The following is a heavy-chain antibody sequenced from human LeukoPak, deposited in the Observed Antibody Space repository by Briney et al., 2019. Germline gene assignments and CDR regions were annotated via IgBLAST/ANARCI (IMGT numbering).Heavy chain of an antibody. Sequence: SETLCLTCTVSGGSISSGDFCWGWIRQPPGKGLEWIGYIYYSGSTYYNPSLKSRVTISVDTSKNQFSLKLSSVTAADTAVYYCASARQRYCYGSGPTNNWFDPWGRGTLVTVSS. CDR1: GGSISSGDFC. D-gene: IGHD3-10*01. CDR3: ASARQRYCYGSGPTNNWFDP. CDR2: IYYSGST. J-gene: IGHJ5*02. V-gene: IGHV4-30-4*01.